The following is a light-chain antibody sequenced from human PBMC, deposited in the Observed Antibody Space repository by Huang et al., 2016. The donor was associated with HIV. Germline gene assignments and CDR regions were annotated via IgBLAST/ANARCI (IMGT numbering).Light chain of an antibody. CDR2: LGS. Sequence: DVVMTQSPLSLPVTPGEPASISCRSRQSLLHSDGNTYFDWYLQKPGQSPQLLIYLGSNRASGVPERFSGSGSGTDFTLKISRVEAEDVGVYYCMQGRRTPRTFGQGTRLEIK. J-gene: IGKJ2*01. CDR3: MQGRRTPRT. CDR1: QSLLHSDGNTY. V-gene: IGKV2-28*01.